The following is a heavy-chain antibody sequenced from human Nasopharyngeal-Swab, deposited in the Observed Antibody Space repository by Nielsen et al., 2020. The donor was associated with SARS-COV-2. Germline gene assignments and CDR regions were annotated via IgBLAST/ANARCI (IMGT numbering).Heavy chain of an antibody. V-gene: IGHV4-39*01. J-gene: IGHJ6*02. CDR2: IYYSGST. Sequence: WIRQPPGKGLEWIGSIYYSGSTYYNPSLKSRVTISVGTSKNQFSLKLSSVTAADTAVYYCASQGSGSYYLLYYYYGMDVWGQGTLVTVSS. D-gene: IGHD1-26*01. CDR3: ASQGSGSYYLLYYYYGMDV.